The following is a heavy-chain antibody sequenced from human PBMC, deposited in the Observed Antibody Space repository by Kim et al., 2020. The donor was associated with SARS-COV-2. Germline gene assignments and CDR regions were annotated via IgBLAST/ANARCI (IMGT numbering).Heavy chain of an antibody. CDR2: IDPSDSYT. V-gene: IGHV5-10-1*01. Sequence: GESLKISCKGSGYSFTSYWISWVRQMPGKGLEWMGRIDPSDSYTNYSPSFQGHVTISADKSISTAYLQWSSLKASDTAMYYCARHEEVVLWFGEYRHFDYWGQGTLVTVSS. CDR1: GYSFTSYW. J-gene: IGHJ4*02. CDR3: ARHEEVVLWFGEYRHFDY. D-gene: IGHD3-10*01.